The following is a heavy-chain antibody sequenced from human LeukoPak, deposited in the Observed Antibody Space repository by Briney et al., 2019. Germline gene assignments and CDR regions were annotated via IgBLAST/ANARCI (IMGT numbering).Heavy chain of an antibody. D-gene: IGHD3-16*01. CDR3: STGGGYLEN. CDR2: IKSKTDGGTT. J-gene: IGHJ4*02. CDR1: GFILSTAW. Sequence: GGSLRLSCEASGFILSTAWMTWVRQAPGKGLEWVGRIKSKTDGGTTDFAAPVKDRFTILRDDSKNTLYLQMSSLKIEDTGLYRSSTGGGYLENWGQGTLVTVSP. V-gene: IGHV3-15*01.